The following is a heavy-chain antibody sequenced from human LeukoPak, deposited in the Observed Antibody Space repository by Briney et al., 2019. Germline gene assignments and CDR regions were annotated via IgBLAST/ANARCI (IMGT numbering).Heavy chain of an antibody. CDR3: ARTDIVVVPAAHYYYYMDV. V-gene: IGHV4-4*07. CDR2: IYTSGST. D-gene: IGHD2-2*01. Sequence: SETLSLTCNVSGGSITVNYWSWIRQPAGKGLEWIGRIYTSGSTNYNPSLKSRVTISVDTSKNQFSLKLSSVAAADTAVYYCARTDIVVVPAAHYYYYMDVWGKGTTVTVSS. CDR1: GGSITVNY. J-gene: IGHJ6*03.